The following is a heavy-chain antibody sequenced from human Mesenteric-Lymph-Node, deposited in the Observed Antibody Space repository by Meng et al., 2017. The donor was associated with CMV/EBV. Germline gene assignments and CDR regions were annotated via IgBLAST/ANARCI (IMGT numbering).Heavy chain of an antibody. Sequence: CKASGDIFDRYPLTWVRQAPGQGLEWMGNIIPIFYTTNYAQRFQGRVTITADKSTATVYMELTSLRSEDTAVYYCAREGFSGSYYSPWGQGTLVTVSS. J-gene: IGHJ5*02. D-gene: IGHD3-10*01. CDR3: AREGFSGSYYSP. CDR1: GDIFDRYP. V-gene: IGHV1-69*06. CDR2: IIPIFYTT.